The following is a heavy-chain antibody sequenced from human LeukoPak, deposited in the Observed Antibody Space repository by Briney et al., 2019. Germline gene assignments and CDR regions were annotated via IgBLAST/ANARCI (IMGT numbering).Heavy chain of an antibody. D-gene: IGHD3/OR15-3a*01. CDR2: IYHSGST. CDR3: ATYGGTGYYGFAY. CDR1: GYSISRGYY. J-gene: IGHJ4*02. Sequence: SETLSLTCDVSGYSISRGYYWGWIRQPPGKGLEWIGSIYHSGSTYYNPSLKTRVTISIDTSKNQFALKLRSVTAADTAVYYCATYGGTGYYGFAYWGQGTLVTVSS. V-gene: IGHV4-38-2*01.